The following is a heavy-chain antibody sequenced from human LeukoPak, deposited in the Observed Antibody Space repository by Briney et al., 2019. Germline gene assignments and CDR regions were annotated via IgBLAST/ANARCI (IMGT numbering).Heavy chain of an antibody. CDR2: IYYSRST. J-gene: IGHJ4*02. CDR1: GGSISSYY. Sequence: SETLSLTCTVSGGSISSYYWNWIRQPPGKGLEWIGYIYYSRSTYYNPSLKSRVTISVDTSKNQFSLKLSSVTAADTAVYYCARRLSYYGSGSYYIGEDYFDYWGQGTLVTVSS. D-gene: IGHD3-10*01. CDR3: ARRLSYYGSGSYYIGEDYFDY. V-gene: IGHV4-59*12.